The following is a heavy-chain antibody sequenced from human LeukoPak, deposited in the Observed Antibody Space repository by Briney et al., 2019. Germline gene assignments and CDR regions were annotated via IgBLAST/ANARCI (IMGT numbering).Heavy chain of an antibody. V-gene: IGHV3-48*02. CDR3: ARETVGLDY. CDR2: ISDGSSTI. Sequence: GGSLRLSCAASGFTFSNYNLNWVRQAPGKGLEWVSYISDGSSTIYYADSVRGRFTISRDNAKNSLYLQINSLRDEDMAVHYCARETVGLDYWGQGTLVTVSS. D-gene: IGHD4-23*01. J-gene: IGHJ4*02. CDR1: GFTFSNYN.